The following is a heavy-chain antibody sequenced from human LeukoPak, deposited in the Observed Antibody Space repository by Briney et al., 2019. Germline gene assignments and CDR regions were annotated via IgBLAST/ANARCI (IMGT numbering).Heavy chain of an antibody. CDR2: IYYSGST. Sequence: SETLSLTCTVSGGSISTYYWSCIRQPPGKGLEWIGYIYYSGSTSYNPSLKSRVTISVDTSKNQFSLKLSSVTAADTAVYYCAREEVLGSGSFDYWGQGTLVTVSS. D-gene: IGHD1-26*01. CDR3: AREEVLGSGSFDY. J-gene: IGHJ4*02. V-gene: IGHV4-59*01. CDR1: GGSISTYY.